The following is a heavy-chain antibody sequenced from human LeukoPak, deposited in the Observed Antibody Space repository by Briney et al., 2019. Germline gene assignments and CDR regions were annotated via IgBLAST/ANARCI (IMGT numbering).Heavy chain of an antibody. V-gene: IGHV3-43*01. CDR3: AKGDVDSPMNFYH. CDR2: INWDGGST. CDR1: GFILEEYT. D-gene: IGHD5-18*01. J-gene: IGHJ4*02. Sequence: GGSLRLSCAASGFILEEYTMHWVRQAPGKSLEWVSLINWDGGSTYYAGSVQGRFTISRDNNKSSLYLQMDSLTTEDTAFYYCAKGDVDSPMNFYHWGQGTLVTVSS.